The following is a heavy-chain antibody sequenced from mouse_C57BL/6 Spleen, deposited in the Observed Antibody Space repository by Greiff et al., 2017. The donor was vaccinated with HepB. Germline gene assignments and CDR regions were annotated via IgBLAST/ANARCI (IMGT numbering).Heavy chain of an antibody. CDR2: IWSDGST. CDR1: GFSFTSYG. V-gene: IGHV2-6*03. CDR3: ARRGGLWWYFDV. J-gene: IGHJ1*03. Sequence: QVQLKESGPGLVAPSQSLSITCTVSGFSFTSYGVHWVRQPPGKGLEWLVVIWSDGSTTYNSALKSRLSIIKDNSKSQVFLKMNSLQTDDTAMYYCARRGGLWWYFDVWGTGTTVTVSS. D-gene: IGHD1-1*02.